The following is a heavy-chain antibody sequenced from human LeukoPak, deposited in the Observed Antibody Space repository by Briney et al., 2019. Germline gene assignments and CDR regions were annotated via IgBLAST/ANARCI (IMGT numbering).Heavy chain of an antibody. D-gene: IGHD2-8*01. CDR2: IYYSGST. V-gene: IGHV4-39*07. CDR1: GDSLRKSTFY. Sequence: PSETLSLTCTVSGDSLRKSTFYWVWIRQPPGKGLEWIGSIYYSGSTYYNPSLKSRVTISVDRSKNQFSLKLSSVTAADTAVYYCARADDCTNGVCDAFDIWGQGTMVTVSS. CDR3: ARADDCTNGVCDAFDI. J-gene: IGHJ3*02.